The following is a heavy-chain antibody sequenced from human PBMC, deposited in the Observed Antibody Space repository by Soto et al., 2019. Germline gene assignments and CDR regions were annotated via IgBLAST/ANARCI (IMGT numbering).Heavy chain of an antibody. CDR2: IYYSGST. CDR3: ARQPIPYGEPPHWFDP. CDR1: GSSISSSSYY. J-gene: IGHJ5*02. Sequence: PSETLSLTCTVSGSSISSSSYYWGWIRQPPGKGLEWIGSIYYSGSTYYNPSLKSRVTISVDTSKDQFSLKLSSVTAADTAVYYCARQPIPYGEPPHWFDPWGQGTLVTVSS. V-gene: IGHV4-39*01. D-gene: IGHD4-17*01.